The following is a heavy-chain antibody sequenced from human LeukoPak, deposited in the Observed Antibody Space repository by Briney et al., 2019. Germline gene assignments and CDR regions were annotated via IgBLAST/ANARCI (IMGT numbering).Heavy chain of an antibody. Sequence: GSLRLSCAASGFTFSSYGMHWVRQAPGKGLEWVAVISYDGSNKYYADSVKGRFTISRDSSKNTLYLQMNSLRAEDTAVYYCAKELGYYGSGSLSFDYWGQGTLVTVSS. CDR2: ISYDGSNK. CDR1: GFTFSSYG. J-gene: IGHJ4*02. CDR3: AKELGYYGSGSLSFDY. V-gene: IGHV3-30*18. D-gene: IGHD3-10*01.